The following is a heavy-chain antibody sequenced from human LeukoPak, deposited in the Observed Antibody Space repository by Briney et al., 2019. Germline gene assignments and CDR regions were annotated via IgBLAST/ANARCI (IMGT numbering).Heavy chain of an antibody. CDR3: AKTYYGSSGYYVHPVTDAFDI. J-gene: IGHJ3*02. CDR2: ISGSGGST. D-gene: IGHD3-22*01. V-gene: IGHV3-23*01. Sequence: GGSLRLSCAASGFTFSSYAMSWVRQAPGKGLEWDSAISGSGGSTYYADSVKGRFTISRDNSKNTLYLQMNSLRAEDTAVYYCAKTYYGSSGYYVHPVTDAFDIWGQGTMVTVSS. CDR1: GFTFSSYA.